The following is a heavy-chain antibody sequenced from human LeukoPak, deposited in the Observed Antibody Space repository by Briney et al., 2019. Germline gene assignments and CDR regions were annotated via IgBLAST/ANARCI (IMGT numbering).Heavy chain of an antibody. CDR1: GASISSDYY. CDR3: ARGRFWFGETMGGTMWFDP. V-gene: IGHV4-30-4*08. D-gene: IGHD3-10*01. CDR2: FYYSGTT. J-gene: IGHJ5*02. Sequence: KSSQTLSLTCNISGASISSDYYWNWFRQPPGKGLEWIGYFYYSGTTYYNPSLKSRVSISVDTSKNQFSLKLNSVTAADTAVYYCARGRFWFGETMGGTMWFDPWGQGTLVTVSS.